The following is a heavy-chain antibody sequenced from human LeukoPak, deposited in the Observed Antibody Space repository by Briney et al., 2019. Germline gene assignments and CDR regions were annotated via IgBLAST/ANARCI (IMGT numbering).Heavy chain of an antibody. CDR2: ISGSGVISGSSGST. CDR1: GFTFSSYW. V-gene: IGHV3-23*01. CDR3: ARGYSNYGYTFDM. J-gene: IGHJ3*02. Sequence: PGGSLRLSCAASGFTFSSYWMSWVRQAPGKGLEWVSAISGSGVISGSSGSTYYADSVKGRFIISRDNSKNTLYLQMNSLRAEDTAVYHCARGYSNYGYTFDMWGQGTMVTVSS. D-gene: IGHD4-11*01.